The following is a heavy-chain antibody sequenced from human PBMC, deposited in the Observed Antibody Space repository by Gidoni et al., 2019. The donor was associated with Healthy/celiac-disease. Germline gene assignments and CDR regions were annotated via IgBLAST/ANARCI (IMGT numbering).Heavy chain of an antibody. CDR3: ARDSGSYDY. CDR2: IWYDGSNK. CDR1: GFTFSSYG. J-gene: IGHJ4*02. D-gene: IGHD1-26*01. Sequence: QSQLVESGGGVVQPGRSLSLYCSASGFTFSSYGMNCVRQAPGKGLEWVAFIWYDGSNKYYADSVKGRFTISRDNSKNTLYLQMNSLRAEDTAVYYCARDSGSYDYWGQGTLVTVSS. V-gene: IGHV3-33*01.